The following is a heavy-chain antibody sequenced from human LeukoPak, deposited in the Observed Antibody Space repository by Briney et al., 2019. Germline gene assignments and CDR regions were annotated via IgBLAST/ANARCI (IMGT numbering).Heavy chain of an antibody. Sequence: SQTLSLTCTVSGGSISSGGYYWSWIRQHPGKGLERIGYIYYSGSTYYNPSLKSRVTISVDTSKNQFSLKLSSVTAADTAVYYCARVGAGTRAFDIWGQGTMVTVSS. CDR3: ARVGAGTRAFDI. CDR2: IYYSGST. D-gene: IGHD3/OR15-3a*01. V-gene: IGHV4-31*03. J-gene: IGHJ3*02. CDR1: GGSISSGGYY.